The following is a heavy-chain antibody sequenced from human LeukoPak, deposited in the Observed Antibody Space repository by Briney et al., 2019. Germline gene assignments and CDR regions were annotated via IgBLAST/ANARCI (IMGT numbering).Heavy chain of an antibody. Sequence: GGSLRLSCAASGFTFSSYAMSWVRQAPGKGLEWVSAISGSGGSTYYADSVKGRFTISRDNSKNMLYLQMNSLRAEDTAVYYCAKDGSITMIVVVITGYFDYWGQGTLVTVSS. CDR2: ISGSGGST. J-gene: IGHJ4*02. CDR3: AKDGSITMIVVVITGYFDY. D-gene: IGHD3-22*01. V-gene: IGHV3-23*01. CDR1: GFTFSSYA.